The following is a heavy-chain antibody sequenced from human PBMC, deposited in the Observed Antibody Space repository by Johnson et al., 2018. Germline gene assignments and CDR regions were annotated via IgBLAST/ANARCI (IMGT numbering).Heavy chain of an antibody. J-gene: IGHJ6*02. V-gene: IGHV1-69*01. CDR3: VSRGREYGNYYYDGMDV. CDR1: GGTFSSYA. D-gene: IGHD4/OR15-4a*01. Sequence: QVQLVESGAEVKKPGSSVKVSCKASGGTFSSYAISWVRQAPGQGLEWMGGIIPIFGTANYAQKFQGRVTITADESTSTAYMELSSLRSWATAGDYCVSRGREYGNYYYDGMDVWGQGTTVTVSS. CDR2: IIPIFGTA.